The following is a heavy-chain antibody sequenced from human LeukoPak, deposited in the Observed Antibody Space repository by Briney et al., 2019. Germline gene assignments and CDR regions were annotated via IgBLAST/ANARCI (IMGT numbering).Heavy chain of an antibody. V-gene: IGHV3-30-3*01. CDR3: ARSGYSGRYPAYFDY. J-gene: IGHJ4*02. CDR2: ISYDGSSE. CDR1: GFTFSSYA. Sequence: GGSLRLSCAASGFTFSSYAMHWVRQAPGKGPEWVALISYDGSSEYYADSVRGRFTISRDNSKNTLYLQMNSLRAEDTAVYYCARSGYSGRYPAYFDYWGQGTLVTVSS. D-gene: IGHD1-26*01.